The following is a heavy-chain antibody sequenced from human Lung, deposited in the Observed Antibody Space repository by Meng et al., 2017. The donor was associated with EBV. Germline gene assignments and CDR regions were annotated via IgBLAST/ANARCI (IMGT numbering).Heavy chain of an antibody. CDR3: ATIKERTTVTPFDY. CDR1: GGSISSGDYC. V-gene: IGHV4-30-4*01. CDR2: FDSSGST. D-gene: IGHD4-17*01. Sequence: QVQREGSGPGLVKPPQTRSLTCTLSGGSISSGDYCWSWIRQPPGKGLELIGYFDSSGSTYSNPSLKSRVTISVDTSKSQFSLKLSSVTAADTAVYYCATIKERTTVTPFDYWGQGTLVTVSS. J-gene: IGHJ4*02.